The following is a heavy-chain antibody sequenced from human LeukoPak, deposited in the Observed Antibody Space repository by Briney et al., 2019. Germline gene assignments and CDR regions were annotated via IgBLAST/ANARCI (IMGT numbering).Heavy chain of an antibody. D-gene: IGHD6-13*01. J-gene: IGHJ1*01. V-gene: IGHV4-59*01. CDR2: IYYSGST. CDR1: GGSMSGYF. Sequence: SETLSLTCTVSGGSMSGYFWSWIWQPPGKGLEWIGHIYYSGSTNYNPSLKSRVTISVDTSKNQFSLRLSSVTAADTAVYYCARSITSSWYGDFQHWGQGTLVTVSS. CDR3: ARSITSSWYGDFQH.